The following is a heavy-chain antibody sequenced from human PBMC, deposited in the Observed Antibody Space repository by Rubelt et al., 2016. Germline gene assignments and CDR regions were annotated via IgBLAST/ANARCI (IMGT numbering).Heavy chain of an antibody. Sequence: QVQLQQWGAGLLKPSETLSLTCAVYGGSFSGYYWSWVRRPPGKGLEWIGSIYYSGTTYYNPSLESRGTMSVDTSKNQFSLKLGSVTAADTALYYCARQLYSGSYYIDYWGQGTLVTVSS. CDR3: ARQLYSGSYYIDY. J-gene: IGHJ4*02. V-gene: IGHV4-34*01. D-gene: IGHD1-26*01. CDR1: GGSFSGYY. CDR2: IYYSGTT.